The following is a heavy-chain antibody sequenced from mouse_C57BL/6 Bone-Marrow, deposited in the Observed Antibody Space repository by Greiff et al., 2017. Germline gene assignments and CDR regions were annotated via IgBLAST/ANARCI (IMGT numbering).Heavy chain of an antibody. D-gene: IGHD2-4*01. CDR2: INPGSGGT. V-gene: IGHV1-54*01. CDR3: AREGYDWGGYFDY. Sequence: QVHVKQSGAELVRPGTSVKVSCKASGYAFTNYLIEWVKQRPGQGLEWIGVINPGSGGTNYNEKFKGKATLTADKSSSTAYMQLSSLTSEDSAVYFCAREGYDWGGYFDYWGQGTTLTVSS. CDR1: GYAFTNYL. J-gene: IGHJ2*01.